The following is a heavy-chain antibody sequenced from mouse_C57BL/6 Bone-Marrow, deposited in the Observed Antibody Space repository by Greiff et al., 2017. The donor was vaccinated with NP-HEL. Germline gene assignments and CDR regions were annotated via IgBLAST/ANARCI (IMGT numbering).Heavy chain of an antibody. J-gene: IGHJ4*01. CDR3: AKGLRSSWGAMDY. CDR2: IWGGGST. Sequence: VKLQESGPGLVAPSQSLSITCTVSGFSLASYGVDWVRQPPGKGLEWLGVIWGGGSTNYNSALMSRLSISKDNSKSQVFLKMNSLQTDDTAMYYCAKGLRSSWGAMDYWGQGTSVTVSS. D-gene: IGHD1-1*01. V-gene: IGHV2-9*01. CDR1: GFSLASYG.